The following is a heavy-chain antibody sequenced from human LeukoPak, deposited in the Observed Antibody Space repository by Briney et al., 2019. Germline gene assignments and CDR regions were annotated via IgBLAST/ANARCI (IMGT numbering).Heavy chain of an antibody. CDR1: GGSISSSSYY. CDR3: ARERRYGMDV. V-gene: IGHV4-39*07. Sequence: PSETLSLTCTVSGGSISSSSYYWGWIRQPPGKGLEWIGSIYYSGSTYYNPSLKSRVTISVDTSKNQFSLKLSSVTAADTAVYYCARERRYGMDVWGQGTTVTVSS. J-gene: IGHJ6*02. CDR2: IYYSGST.